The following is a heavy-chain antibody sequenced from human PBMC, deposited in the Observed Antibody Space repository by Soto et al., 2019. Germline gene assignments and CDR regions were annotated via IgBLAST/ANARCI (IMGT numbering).Heavy chain of an antibody. Sequence: SVKVSCKASGGTFSNHAISWVRQAPGQGLEWVGGIIPMFPTADYAQRFQGRVTITADDSTTTVYMELSGLRSEDTAMYYCARDDATYCGGDCYRYFYYGMDVWGQWPTVTVSS. CDR2: IIPMFPTA. J-gene: IGHJ6*02. D-gene: IGHD2-21*02. V-gene: IGHV1-69*13. CDR3: ARDDATYCGGDCYRYFYYGMDV. CDR1: GGTFSNHA.